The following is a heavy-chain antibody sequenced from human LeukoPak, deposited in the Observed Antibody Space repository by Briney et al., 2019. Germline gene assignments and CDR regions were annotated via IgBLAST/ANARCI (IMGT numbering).Heavy chain of an antibody. CDR1: GYTFTGYY. CDR2: INPNSGGT. D-gene: IGHD2-2*03. V-gene: IGHV1-2*04. J-gene: IGHJ3*02. CDR3: ARDGASGYCSSTSCYHDAFDI. Sequence: ASVKVSCKASGYTFTGYYMHRVRQAPGQGLEWMGWINPNSGGTNYAQKFQGWVTMTRDTSISTAYMELSRLRSDDTAVYYCARDGASGYCSSTSCYHDAFDIWGQGTMVTVSS.